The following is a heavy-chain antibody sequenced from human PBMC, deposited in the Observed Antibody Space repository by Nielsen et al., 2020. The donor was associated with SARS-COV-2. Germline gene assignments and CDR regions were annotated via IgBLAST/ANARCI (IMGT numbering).Heavy chain of an antibody. J-gene: IGHJ6*02. CDR2: IYHSGST. Sequence: SETLSLTCAVSGGSISSGGYSWSWIRQPPGRGLEWIGYIYHSGSTYYNPSLKSRVTISVDRSKNQFSLKLSSVTAADTAVYYCARGWQQLVKNYYYYYGMDVWGQGTTVTASS. V-gene: IGHV4-30-2*01. D-gene: IGHD6-13*01. CDR1: GGSISSGGYS. CDR3: ARGWQQLVKNYYYYYGMDV.